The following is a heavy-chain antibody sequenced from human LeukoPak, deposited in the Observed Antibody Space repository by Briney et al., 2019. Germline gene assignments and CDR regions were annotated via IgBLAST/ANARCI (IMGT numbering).Heavy chain of an antibody. CDR1: GFXFKSYG. CDR2: IWYDGSNK. J-gene: IGHJ4*02. CDR3: ARVSGYSGTWYVDY. D-gene: IGHD6-13*01. Sequence: GRSLRLSCVASGFXFKSYGMHWVRQAPGKGLEWVAIIWYDGSNKYYADFVKGRFTTSRDNSKNTLYLQMNSLRADDTAVYYCARVSGYSGTWYVDYWGQGTLVTVSS. V-gene: IGHV3-33*01.